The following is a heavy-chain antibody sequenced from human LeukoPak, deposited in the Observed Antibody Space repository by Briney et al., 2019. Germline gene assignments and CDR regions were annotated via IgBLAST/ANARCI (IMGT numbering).Heavy chain of an antibody. CDR1: GGSFSGYY. CDR2: INHSGST. V-gene: IGHV4-34*01. D-gene: IGHD6-19*01. J-gene: IGHJ4*02. Sequence: KPSETLSLTCAVYGGSFSGYYWSWIRQPPGKGLEWIGEINHSGSTNYNPSLKSRVTISVDTSKNQFSLKLSSVTAADTAVYYCARGLVGIAVAGTVDDYWGQGTLVTVSS. CDR3: ARGLVGIAVAGTVDDY.